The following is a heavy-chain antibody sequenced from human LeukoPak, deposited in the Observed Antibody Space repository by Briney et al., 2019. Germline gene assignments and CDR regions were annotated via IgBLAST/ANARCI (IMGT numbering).Heavy chain of an antibody. Sequence: GGSLRLSCAASGFTFSSYSVIWVRQAPGKGLEWISYISGSSSTIYYADSVKGRFTISRDNAKNSLYLQMSSLRDEDTAVYYCARDRYYDSSGYSPPSEVVDYWGQGTLVTVSS. CDR1: GFTFSSYS. CDR3: ARDRYYDSSGYSPPSEVVDY. CDR2: ISGSSSTI. V-gene: IGHV3-48*02. J-gene: IGHJ4*02. D-gene: IGHD3-22*01.